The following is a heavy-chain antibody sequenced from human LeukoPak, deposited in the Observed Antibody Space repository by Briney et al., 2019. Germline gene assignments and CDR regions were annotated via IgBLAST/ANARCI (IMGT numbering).Heavy chain of an antibody. D-gene: IGHD2-15*01. CDR3: ARGLVVVVAATPSYYYYMDV. CDR1: GYTFTGYY. V-gene: IGHV1-2*02. Sequence: ASVKVSCKASGYTFTGYYMHWVRQAPGQGLEWMGWINPNSGGTNYAQKFQGRVTMTRDTSISTAYMELSRLRSDDTAVYYCARGLVVVVAATPSYYYYMDVWGKGTTVTISS. J-gene: IGHJ6*03. CDR2: INPNSGGT.